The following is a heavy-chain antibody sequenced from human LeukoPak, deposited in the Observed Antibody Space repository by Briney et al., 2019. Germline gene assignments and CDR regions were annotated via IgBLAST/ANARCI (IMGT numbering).Heavy chain of an antibody. Sequence: ASVKLSCKASGYTFTSYYMHWVRQAPGQGLEWMGIINPSGGSTSYAQKFQGRVTMTRDMSTSTVYMELSSLRSEDTAVYYCARPAPHCSSPSCYAFDYWGQGTLVTVSS. J-gene: IGHJ4*02. CDR2: INPSGGST. V-gene: IGHV1-46*01. D-gene: IGHD2-2*01. CDR3: ARPAPHCSSPSCYAFDY. CDR1: GYTFTSYY.